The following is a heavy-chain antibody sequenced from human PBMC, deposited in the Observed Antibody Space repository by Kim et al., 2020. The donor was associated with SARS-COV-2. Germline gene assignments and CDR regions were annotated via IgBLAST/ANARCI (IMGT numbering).Heavy chain of an antibody. CDR1: GGSITSYY. Sequence: SETLSLTCTVSGGSITSYYWSWIRQPAGKGLEWIGHIYNSGNTNYNPSLKSRVTMSVDTSKNQFSLTLTSVTAADTAIYYCAREVNYDSSGRYFQHWGQGTLVTVSS. V-gene: IGHV4-4*07. J-gene: IGHJ1*01. CDR2: IYNSGNT. CDR3: AREVNYDSSGRYFQH. D-gene: IGHD3-22*01.